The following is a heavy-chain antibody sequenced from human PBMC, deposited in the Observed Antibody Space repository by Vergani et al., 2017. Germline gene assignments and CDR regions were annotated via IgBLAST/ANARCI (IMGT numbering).Heavy chain of an antibody. J-gene: IGHJ6*02. D-gene: IGHD3-10*01. CDR2: IKQDGSEK. Sequence: EVQLVESGGGLVQPGGSLRLSCAASGFTFSSYWMSWVRKAPGKGLEWVANIKQDGSEKYYVDSVKGRFTISRDNAKNSLYLQMNRLRAEDTAVYYCARERYYGSGSWGYYYYGMDVWGQGTTVTVSS. V-gene: IGHV3-7*01. CDR3: ARERYYGSGSWGYYYYGMDV. CDR1: GFTFSSYW.